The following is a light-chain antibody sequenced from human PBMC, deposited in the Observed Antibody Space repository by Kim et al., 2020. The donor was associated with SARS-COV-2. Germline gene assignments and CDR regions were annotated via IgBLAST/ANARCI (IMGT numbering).Light chain of an antibody. CDR1: SGHSSYI. Sequence: QAVVTQSSSASASLGSSVKLTCTLSSGHSSYIIAWHQQQPGNAPRYLMKLEGSGSYNKGSGVPDRFSGSSSGADCYLTISNLQSEDEADYYCETWDSNTVVFGGGTQLTVL. V-gene: IGLV4-60*03. CDR3: ETWDSNTVV. J-gene: IGLJ2*01. CDR2: LEGSGSY.